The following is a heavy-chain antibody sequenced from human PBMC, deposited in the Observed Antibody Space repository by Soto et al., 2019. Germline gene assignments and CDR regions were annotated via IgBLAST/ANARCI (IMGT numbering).Heavy chain of an antibody. CDR1: GDTFSSHA. Sequence: QVQLVQSGAEVKKPGSSVKVSCKASGDTFSSHAFGWVRQAPGQGLEWVGGIIHFFGTANYAQKFQGRVAITADESTTTVYMELSSLTSEDTAVYYCARGIEEMATTTAVWSFDLWGRGTLVTVSS. J-gene: IGHJ2*01. D-gene: IGHD1-1*01. V-gene: IGHV1-69*01. CDR3: ARGIEEMATTTAVWSFDL. CDR2: IIHFFGTA.